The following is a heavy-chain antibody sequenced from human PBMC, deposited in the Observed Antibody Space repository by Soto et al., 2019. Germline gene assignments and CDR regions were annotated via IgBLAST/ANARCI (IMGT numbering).Heavy chain of an antibody. CDR3: ARDGYDGSGSPYPAY. CDR1: GGSMSEYF. Sequence: SETLSLTSSDSGGSMSEYFWSWIRQSPGKGLEWIGYIYYLGSTDYNPSLKSRVTISVDTSKRQFSLRLTSVTAADTAVYYCARDGYDGSGSPYPAYWGPGTQVTVSS. J-gene: IGHJ4*02. CDR2: IYYLGST. V-gene: IGHV4-59*01. D-gene: IGHD3-10*01.